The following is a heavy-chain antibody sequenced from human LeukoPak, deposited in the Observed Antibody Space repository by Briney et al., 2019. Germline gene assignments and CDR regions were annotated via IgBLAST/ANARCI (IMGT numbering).Heavy chain of an antibody. CDR2: MYSGGST. CDR1: GFTVSSNY. V-gene: IGHV3-66*01. CDR3: AREPHETGTTDAFDI. J-gene: IGHJ3*02. Sequence: GGSLRLSCAASGFTVSSNYMSWVRQAPGKGLEWVSVMYSGGSTYYADSVKGRFTISRDNSKNTLYLQMNSLRAEDTAVYYCAREPHETGTTDAFDIWGQGTMVTVSS. D-gene: IGHD1-14*01.